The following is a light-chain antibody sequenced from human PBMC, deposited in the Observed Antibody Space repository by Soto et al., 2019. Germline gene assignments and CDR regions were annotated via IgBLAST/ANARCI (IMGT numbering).Light chain of an antibody. CDR1: QSVKSSY. CDR3: QQYGTSPT. J-gene: IGKJ5*01. CDR2: GVS. Sequence: EIVLTQSPATLSLSPGERASLSCRASQSVKSSYLAWHQQTPGQAPRLLLYGVSNRATGIPDRFNASGSGTDFTLTISKLEPEDFAVYYCQQYGTSPTFGQGTRLENK. V-gene: IGKV3-20*01.